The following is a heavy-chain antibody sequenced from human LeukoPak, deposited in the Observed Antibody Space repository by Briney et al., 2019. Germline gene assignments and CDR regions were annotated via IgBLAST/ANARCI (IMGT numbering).Heavy chain of an antibody. CDR1: GFTFSTYW. CDR3: ARVDWGSSFDY. D-gene: IGHD3/OR15-3a*01. J-gene: IGHJ4*02. CDR2: IKQDGSEK. Sequence: GGSLRLSCAASGFTFSTYWMSWVRQAPGKGLEWVANIKQDGSEKYYVDSVKGRFTISRDNAKNSLYLQMNSLRAGDTAVYYCARVDWGSSFDYWGQGTLVTVSS. V-gene: IGHV3-7*01.